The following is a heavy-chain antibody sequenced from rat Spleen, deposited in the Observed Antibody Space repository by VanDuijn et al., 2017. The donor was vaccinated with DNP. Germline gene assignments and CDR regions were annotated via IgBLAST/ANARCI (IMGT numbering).Heavy chain of an antibody. Sequence: DVHFQESGPGLVKTSQSLSLTCSVTGYSITSNYWGWIRKFPGNKLEYIGHISYSGSTNYNPSLKSRLSITRDTSKNHFLLHLNSVTTEDTATYYCARWTRYFDYWGQGIMVTVSS. V-gene: IGHV3-1*01. J-gene: IGHJ2*01. CDR2: ISYSGST. CDR1: GYSITSNY. CDR3: ARWTRYFDY. D-gene: IGHD1-7*01.